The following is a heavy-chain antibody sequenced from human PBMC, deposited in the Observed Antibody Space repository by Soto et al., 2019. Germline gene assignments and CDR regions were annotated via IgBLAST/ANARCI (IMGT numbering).Heavy chain of an antibody. CDR3: AHRVLRTVFGLVTTTAIYFDF. D-gene: IGHD3-3*01. CDR1: GFSLTTSAVG. Sequence: QITLNESGPTPVKPRQTLTLTCTFSGFSLTTSAVGVGWIRQSPGKTPEWLALIYWDDDKRYSPSLKSRLTITKDTSKNQVVLTMADLDPADTATYYCAHRVLRTVFGLVTTTAIYFDFWGQGTPVAVSS. CDR2: IYWDDDK. V-gene: IGHV2-5*02. J-gene: IGHJ4*02.